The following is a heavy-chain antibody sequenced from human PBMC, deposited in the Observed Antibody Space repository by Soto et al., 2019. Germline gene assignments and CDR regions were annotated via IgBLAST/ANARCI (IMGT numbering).Heavy chain of an antibody. CDR3: ATVLRGVVNWFDP. D-gene: IGHD3-10*01. CDR1: GDTFTNFG. J-gene: IGHJ5*02. CDR2: IATYNSNR. V-gene: IGHV1-18*01. Sequence: NLVQSGPEVKKPGASITVSCKTSGDTFTNFGLSWVRQAPGQGLEWMGWIATYNSNRNYAQKFQGRLTLTTDTSTSTAYMELKRLRYDDTAVYYCATVLRGVVNWFDPWGQGTLVTVSS.